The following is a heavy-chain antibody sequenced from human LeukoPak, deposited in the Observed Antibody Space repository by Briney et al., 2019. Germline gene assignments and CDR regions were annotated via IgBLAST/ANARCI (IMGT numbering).Heavy chain of an antibody. V-gene: IGHV3-21*01. J-gene: IGHJ4*02. Sequence: GGSLRLSCAASGFTFSNYAMEWVRQAPGKGLEWVSSISSGGSYIYYADSVKGRFTISRDDAKNSLYLQMNSLTAEDTALYYCARLSGGGYGKYYFGFWGQGTLVTVSS. CDR3: ARLSGGGYGKYYFGF. CDR2: ISSGGSYI. CDR1: GFTFSNYA. D-gene: IGHD3-22*01.